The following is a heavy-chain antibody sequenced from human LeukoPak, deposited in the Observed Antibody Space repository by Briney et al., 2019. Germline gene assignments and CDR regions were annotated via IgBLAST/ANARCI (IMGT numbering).Heavy chain of an antibody. D-gene: IGHD2-2*01. CDR1: GFTVSSNY. Sequence: PGRSLRLSCAASGFTVSSNYMSWVRQAPGKGLEWVSVIHSGGSTYYADSVKGRFTISRDNSKNTLYLQMNSLRAEDTAVYYCARGSIIPAAIGAFDIWGQGTMVTVSS. J-gene: IGHJ3*02. CDR2: IHSGGST. V-gene: IGHV3-66*01. CDR3: ARGSIIPAAIGAFDI.